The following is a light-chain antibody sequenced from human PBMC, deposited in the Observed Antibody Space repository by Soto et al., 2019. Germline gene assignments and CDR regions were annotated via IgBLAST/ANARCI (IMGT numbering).Light chain of an antibody. Sequence: QSVLTQPASVSGSRGQSITISCTGTSSDVGSYNFVSWYQQDPGKAPKLMIYEGSKRPSGVSNRFSGSKSGNTASLTISGLQAEDAADYYCCSYAGSSTWLFGGGTKLTVL. CDR2: EGS. J-gene: IGLJ3*02. V-gene: IGLV2-23*01. CDR1: SSDVGSYNF. CDR3: CSYAGSSTWL.